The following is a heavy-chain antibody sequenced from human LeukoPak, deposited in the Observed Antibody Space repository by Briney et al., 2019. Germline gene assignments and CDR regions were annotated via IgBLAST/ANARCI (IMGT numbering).Heavy chain of an antibody. CDR3: AKDLMDIVVVPAAMVYYYYGMDV. Sequence: GGSLRLSCAASGFTFSSYGMHWVRQAPGKGREWGAVISYDGSNKYYADSVKGRFTISRDNSKNTLYLQMNSLRAEDTAVYSCAKDLMDIVVVPAAMVYYYYGMDVWGKGTTVTVSS. J-gene: IGHJ6*04. D-gene: IGHD2-2*03. CDR2: ISYDGSNK. CDR1: GFTFSSYG. V-gene: IGHV3-30*18.